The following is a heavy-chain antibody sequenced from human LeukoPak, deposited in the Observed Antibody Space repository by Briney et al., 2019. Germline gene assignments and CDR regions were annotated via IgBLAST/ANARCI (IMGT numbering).Heavy chain of an antibody. D-gene: IGHD1-26*01. Sequence: SETPSLTCTVSGGSISSSSYYWGWIRQPPGKGLEWIGSIYYSGSTYYNPSLKSRVTISVDTSKNQFSLKLSSVTAVDTAVYYCASTSGSYDYWGQGTLVTVSS. V-gene: IGHV4-39*01. J-gene: IGHJ4*02. CDR3: ASTSGSYDY. CDR2: IYYSGST. CDR1: GGSISSSSYY.